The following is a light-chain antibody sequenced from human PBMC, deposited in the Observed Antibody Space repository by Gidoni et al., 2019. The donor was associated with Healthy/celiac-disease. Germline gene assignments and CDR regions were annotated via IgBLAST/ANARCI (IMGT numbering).Light chain of an antibody. Sequence: VLTQSSASLSLSPGERATLSCSASQSVSSYLAWYQQKPGQAPRLLIYDASNRATGIPARFSGSGSGTDFTLTISSLGPEDFAVYYCQQRSNWPPGIVTFGPGTKVDIK. CDR1: QSVSSY. J-gene: IGKJ3*01. V-gene: IGKV3-11*01. CDR2: DAS. CDR3: QQRSNWPPGIVT.